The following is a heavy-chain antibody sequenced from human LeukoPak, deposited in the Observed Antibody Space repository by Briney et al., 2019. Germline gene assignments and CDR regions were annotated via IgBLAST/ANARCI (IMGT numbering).Heavy chain of an antibody. J-gene: IGHJ4*02. V-gene: IGHV3-15*01. D-gene: IGHD3-10*01. CDR3: STVSPYYGSGTTSPDS. CDR1: GFPFSNAW. Sequence: GGSLRLSCAASGFPFSNAWMSWVRQAPGKGLEWVGRIKSKTDGGETDYAAPVQGRFSISRDDSENTLYLQMNGLNTEDTAAYYCSTVSPYYGSGTTSPDSWGQGTLVVVSS. CDR2: IKSKTDGGET.